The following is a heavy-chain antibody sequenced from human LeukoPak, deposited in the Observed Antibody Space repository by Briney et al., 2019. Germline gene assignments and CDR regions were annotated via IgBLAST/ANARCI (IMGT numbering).Heavy chain of an antibody. CDR2: IYHSGST. J-gene: IGHJ4*02. CDR3: AGVGSGWYEAQY. D-gene: IGHD6-19*01. V-gene: IGHV4-4*02. CDR1: GGSISSSNW. Sequence: SGTLSLTCAVSGGSISSSNWWSWVRQPPGKGMEWIGEIYHSGSTNYNPSLKSRVTISVDKSKNQFSLKLSSVTAADTAVYYCAGVGSGWYEAQYWGQGTLVTVSS.